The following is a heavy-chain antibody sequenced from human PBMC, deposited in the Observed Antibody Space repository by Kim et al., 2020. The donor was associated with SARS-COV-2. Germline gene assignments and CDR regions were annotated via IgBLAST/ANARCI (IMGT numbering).Heavy chain of an antibody. CDR1: GFTFSSYW. D-gene: IGHD2-21*01. CDR3: ARFCGNQEWCMYV. V-gene: IGHV3-7*03. Sequence: GGSLRLSCAASGFTFSSYWMRWVRQAPGKGLEWVSSIKQDGSEKYNVDSVKGRFTISRDNAKNSLYLQMNSLRAEDTAVYYCARFCGNQEWCMYVWGQGTTVTVSS. CDR2: IKQDGSEK. J-gene: IGHJ6*02.